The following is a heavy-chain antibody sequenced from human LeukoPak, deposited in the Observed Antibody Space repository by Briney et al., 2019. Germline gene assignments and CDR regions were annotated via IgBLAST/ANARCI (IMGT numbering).Heavy chain of an antibody. J-gene: IGHJ4*02. V-gene: IGHV3-33*01. CDR3: ASLGSQDFDY. CDR1: GFTFSSYG. Sequence: GGSLRLSCAASGFTFSSYGMHWVRQAPGKGLEWVAVIWYDGSNKYYADSVKGRFTISRDNSKNTLYLQTNSLRAEDTAVYYCASLGSQDFDYWGQGTLVTVSS. D-gene: IGHD1-26*01. CDR2: IWYDGSNK.